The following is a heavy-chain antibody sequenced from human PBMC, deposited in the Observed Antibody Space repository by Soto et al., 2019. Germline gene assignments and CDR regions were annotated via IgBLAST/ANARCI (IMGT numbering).Heavy chain of an antibody. CDR3: ARGGPSSSWTNYYYYYYMDV. V-gene: IGHV3-48*01. J-gene: IGHJ6*03. CDR2: ISSSSSTI. CDR1: GFTFSSYS. Sequence: GGSLRLSCAASGFTFSSYSMNWVRQAPGKGLEWVSYISSSSSTIYYADSVKGRFTISRDNAKNSLYLQMNSLRAEDTAVYYCARGGPSSSWTNYYYYYYMDVWGKGTTVTVSS. D-gene: IGHD6-13*01.